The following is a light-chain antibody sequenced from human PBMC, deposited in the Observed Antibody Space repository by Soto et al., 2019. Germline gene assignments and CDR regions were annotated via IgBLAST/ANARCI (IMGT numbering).Light chain of an antibody. V-gene: IGLV1-51*01. J-gene: IGLJ2*01. CDR3: GTWDSSLSAVV. CDR2: DNN. Sequence: QAVVTQPPSVSAAPGQKVIISCSGSSSNIGNNYVSWYQQLPGTAPKLLIYDNNKRPSGIPDRFSGSKSGTSATLGITGLQTGDEADYYCGTWDSSLSAVVFGGGTKLTVL. CDR1: SSNIGNNY.